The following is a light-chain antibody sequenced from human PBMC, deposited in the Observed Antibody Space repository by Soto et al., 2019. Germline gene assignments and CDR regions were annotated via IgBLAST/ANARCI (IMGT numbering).Light chain of an antibody. J-gene: IGLJ3*02. Sequence: QSALTQPASVSGSPGQSITISCTGTSSDVGSHDFVSWYQQHTGTAPKLMIYAVRERPSGVSNRFSGSKSGNTASLTISGLQAEDEADYYCCLDAGSLTWVFGGGTKLTV. CDR2: AVR. CDR1: SSDVGSHDF. CDR3: CLDAGSLTWV. V-gene: IGLV2-23*02.